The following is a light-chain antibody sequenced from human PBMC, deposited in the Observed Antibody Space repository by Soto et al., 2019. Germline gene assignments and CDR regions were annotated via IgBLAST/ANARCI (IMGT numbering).Light chain of an antibody. CDR1: QSISSY. J-gene: IGKJ2*01. V-gene: IGKV1-39*01. Sequence: DIQMTQSPSSLSASVGDRVTITCRASQSISSYLNWYQQKPGKAPKLLIYAASSLQSGVPSRFSGSGSGTDFTLTISSLQPEAFATYYCQQSYSTPYTCGQGTKLEIK. CDR3: QQSYSTPYT. CDR2: AAS.